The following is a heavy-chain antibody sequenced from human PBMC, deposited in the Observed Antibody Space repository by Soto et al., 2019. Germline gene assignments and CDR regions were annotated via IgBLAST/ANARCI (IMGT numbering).Heavy chain of an antibody. J-gene: IGHJ4*02. V-gene: IGHV4-59*04. CDR2: IYYSGST. CDR1: GGSVSPYY. Sequence: SETLSLTCSISGGSVSPYYWSWIRQPPGKGLEWIGYIYYSGSTYYNPSLKSRVTISVDTSKNQFSLKLSSVTAADTAVYYCARRMRCSGGSCRTGPYDYWGQGTLVTVS. D-gene: IGHD2-15*01. CDR3: ARRMRCSGGSCRTGPYDY.